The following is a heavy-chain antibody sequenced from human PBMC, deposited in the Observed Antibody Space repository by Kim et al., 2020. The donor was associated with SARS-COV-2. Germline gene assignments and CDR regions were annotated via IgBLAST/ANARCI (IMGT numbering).Heavy chain of an antibody. CDR3: AREVIY. J-gene: IGHJ4*02. Sequence: RYGSSTSYADSVKGRFTISRDNAKNTLYLQMNSLRAEDTAVYYCAREVIYWGQGTLVTVSS. CDR2: RYGSST. V-gene: IGHV3-74*01.